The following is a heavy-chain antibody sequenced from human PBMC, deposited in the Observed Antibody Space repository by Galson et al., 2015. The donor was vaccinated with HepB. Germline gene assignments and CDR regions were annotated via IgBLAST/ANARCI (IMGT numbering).Heavy chain of an antibody. CDR1: GYTFTSYG. Sequence: SVKVSCKASGYTFTSYGISWVRQAPGQGLEWMGWISAYNGNTNYAQKLQGRVTMTTDTSTSTAYMELKSLRSDDTAVYYCARVGGGYYDSSGYYLSPTGFDYWGQGTLVTVSS. V-gene: IGHV1-18*04. D-gene: IGHD3-22*01. CDR2: ISAYNGNT. J-gene: IGHJ4*02. CDR3: ARVGGGYYDSSGYYLSPTGFDY.